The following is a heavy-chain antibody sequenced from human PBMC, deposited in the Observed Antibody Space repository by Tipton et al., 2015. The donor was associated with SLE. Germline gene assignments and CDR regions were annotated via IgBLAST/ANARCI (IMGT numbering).Heavy chain of an antibody. CDR3: ARSYVGATFDY. CDR2: IYTSGST. J-gene: IGHJ4*02. Sequence: TLSLTCTVSGGSISSYYWSWIRPPPGKGREWIGYIYTSGSTNYNPSHKSRDSISVDTSKNQFSLKLSSVTAADTAVYYCARSYVGATFDYWGQGTLVTVSS. D-gene: IGHD1-26*01. V-gene: IGHV4-4*08. CDR1: GGSISSYY.